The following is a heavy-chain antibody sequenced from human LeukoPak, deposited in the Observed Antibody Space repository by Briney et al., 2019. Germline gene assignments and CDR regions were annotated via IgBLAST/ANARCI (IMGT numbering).Heavy chain of an antibody. J-gene: IGHJ4*02. CDR2: ISAYNGNT. V-gene: IGHV1-18*01. D-gene: IGHD6-13*01. CDR1: GYTFTSYG. Sequence: ASVKVSCKASGYTFTSYGINWVRQAPGQGLEWMGWISAYNGNTNYAQKLQGRVTMTTDTSTSTSYMELRSLRSDDTAVYYCARSILGSSWYYFDCWGQGTLVTVSS. CDR3: ARSILGSSWYYFDC.